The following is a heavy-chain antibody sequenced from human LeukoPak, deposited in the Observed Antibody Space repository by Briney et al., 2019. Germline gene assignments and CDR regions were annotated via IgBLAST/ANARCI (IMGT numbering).Heavy chain of an antibody. CDR1: GFTFSRNG. CDR2: ISGSGGNT. Sequence: GGSLRLSCAASGFTFSRNGMTWGRQAPGKGLEWVSAISGSGGNTYYADSVKGRFTISRDNSKNTLYLQMNSLRAEDTAVYYCAKDRRAESYDYWGQGTLVTVSS. J-gene: IGHJ4*02. D-gene: IGHD3-10*01. V-gene: IGHV3-23*01. CDR3: AKDRRAESYDY.